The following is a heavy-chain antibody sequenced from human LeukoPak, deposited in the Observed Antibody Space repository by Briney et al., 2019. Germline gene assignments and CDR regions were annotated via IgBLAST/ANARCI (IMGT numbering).Heavy chain of an antibody. Sequence: SETLSLTCAVYGGSFGGYYWSWIRQPPGKGLEWIGEINHSGSTNYNPSLKSRVTISVDTSKNQFSLKLSSVTAADTAVYYCARGRGSGQGYCSSTSCPRPYYYYYGMDVWGQGTTVTVSS. CDR2: INHSGST. J-gene: IGHJ6*02. V-gene: IGHV4-34*01. CDR1: GGSFGGYY. CDR3: ARGRGSGQGYCSSTSCPRPYYYYYGMDV. D-gene: IGHD2-2*01.